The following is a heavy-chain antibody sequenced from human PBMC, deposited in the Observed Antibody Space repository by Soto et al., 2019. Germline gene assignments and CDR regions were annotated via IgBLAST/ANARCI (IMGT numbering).Heavy chain of an antibody. Sequence: TSETLSLTCAVSGDSIIANNWWSWVRQYPGKGLEWIGGIFHSGSTSYNPSLKSRVTISLDTSKNQFSLKLSSVTAAETAVFYCARHPLIVATISPYFDYWGQGTLVTVSS. D-gene: IGHD5-12*01. CDR2: IFHSGST. CDR3: ARHPLIVATISPYFDY. J-gene: IGHJ4*02. CDR1: GDSIIANNW. V-gene: IGHV4-4*02.